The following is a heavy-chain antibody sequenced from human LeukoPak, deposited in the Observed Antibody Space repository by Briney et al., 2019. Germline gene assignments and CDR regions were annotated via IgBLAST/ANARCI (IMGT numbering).Heavy chain of an antibody. CDR3: ARGQGLHSSSFTYYYYGMDV. V-gene: IGHV4-59*08. J-gene: IGHJ6*02. D-gene: IGHD6-13*01. Sequence: SETLSLTCTVSGGSISSYYWSWIRQPPGKGLEWIGYIYYSGSTNYNPSLKSRVTISVDTSKNQSSLKLSSVTAADTAVYYCARGQGLHSSSFTYYYYGMDVWGQGTTVTVSS. CDR1: GGSISSYY. CDR2: IYYSGST.